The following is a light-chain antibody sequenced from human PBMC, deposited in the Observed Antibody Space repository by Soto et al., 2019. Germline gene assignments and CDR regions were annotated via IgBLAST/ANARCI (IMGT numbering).Light chain of an antibody. V-gene: IGLV1-40*01. CDR1: SSNIGAGYD. Sequence: QSVLTQPPSVSGAPGQRVTISCTGSSSNIGAGYDVHWYQQFPGTAPKLLIYGNSNRPSGVPDRFSGSKSGTSASLAITGLQAEDEADYYCQSYDSGLSSRVFGGGTKLTVL. CDR2: GNS. J-gene: IGLJ3*02. CDR3: QSYDSGLSSRV.